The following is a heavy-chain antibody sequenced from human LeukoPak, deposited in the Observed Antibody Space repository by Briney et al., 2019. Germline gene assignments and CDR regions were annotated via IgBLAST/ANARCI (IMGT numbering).Heavy chain of an antibody. J-gene: IGHJ4*02. D-gene: IGHD5-18*01. CDR2: INPNSGDT. CDR3: ARDMDTGPDLFDY. CDR1: GYTFTDYY. Sequence: GASVKVSCKASGYTFTDYYLHWVRQAPGQGLEWMGWINPNSGDTDYAQKFQGRVTMTRDTSISKAYMELSRLRYDDTAVYYCARDMDTGPDLFDYWGQGTLVTVSS. V-gene: IGHV1-2*02.